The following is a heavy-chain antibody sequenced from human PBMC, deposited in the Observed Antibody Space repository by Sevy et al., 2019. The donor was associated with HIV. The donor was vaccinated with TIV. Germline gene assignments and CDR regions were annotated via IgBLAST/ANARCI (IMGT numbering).Heavy chain of an antibody. CDR3: VKEGGGEGGDH. D-gene: IGHD2-21*01. CDR2: IQHDGSNK. J-gene: IGHJ4*02. V-gene: IGHV3-30*02. Sequence: GGSLRLSCAASGFSYSSYAMHWVRQAPGKGLEWVAYIQHDGSNKDYADSVKGRFTISRDNSKNTLDLQMNSLRVEDTAVYYCVKEGGGEGGDHWGQGPLVTVSS. CDR1: GFSYSSYA.